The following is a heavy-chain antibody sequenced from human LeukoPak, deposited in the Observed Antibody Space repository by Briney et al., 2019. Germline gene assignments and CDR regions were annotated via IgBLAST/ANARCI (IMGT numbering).Heavy chain of an antibody. CDR3: AQGGRHGGGRSLDY. CDR2: VSGGGGDT. V-gene: IGHV3-23*01. CDR1: GFTFSNYA. D-gene: IGHD2-21*01. Sequence: GGSLRLSCEASGFTFSNYAMSWVRQAPGKGLEWVSTVSGGGGDTFYADSVKGRFTISRDNSKNTLDLQMNSLRAEDTAIYYCAQGGRHGGGRSLDYWGQGTLVTVSS. J-gene: IGHJ4*02.